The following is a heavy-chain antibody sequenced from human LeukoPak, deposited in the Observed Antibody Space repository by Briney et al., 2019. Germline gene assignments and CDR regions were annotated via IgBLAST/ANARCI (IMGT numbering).Heavy chain of an antibody. CDR2: IYYSGST. D-gene: IGHD3-16*01. J-gene: IGHJ6*03. Sequence: SETLSLTCTVSGGSISSYYWSWIRQPPGKGLEWIGYIYYSGSTNYNPSLKSRVTISVDTSKNQFSLKLSSVTAADTAVYYCARDQQFGYYYYMDVWGKGTTVTISS. CDR3: ARDQQFGYYYYMDV. CDR1: GGSISSYY. V-gene: IGHV4-59*01.